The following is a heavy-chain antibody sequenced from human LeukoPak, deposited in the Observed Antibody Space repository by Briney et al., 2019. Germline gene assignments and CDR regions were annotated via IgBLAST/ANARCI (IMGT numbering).Heavy chain of an antibody. J-gene: IGHJ5*02. D-gene: IGHD6-13*01. CDR1: GFTFSSYW. V-gene: IGHV3-74*01. CDR2: TSSDGRTT. CDR3: AKGVSLTASGTTDP. Sequence: GGSLRLSCAASGFTFSSYWMHWVRQAPGKGLVWVSRTSSDGRTTTHADSVKGRFTISRDNAKNTLYLQMNSLRVEDTAVYYCAKGVSLTASGTTDPWGQGTLVTVSS.